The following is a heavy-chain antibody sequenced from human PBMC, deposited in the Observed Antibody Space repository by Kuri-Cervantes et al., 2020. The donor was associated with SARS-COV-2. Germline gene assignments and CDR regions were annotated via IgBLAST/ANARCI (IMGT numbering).Heavy chain of an antibody. J-gene: IGHJ6*02. D-gene: IGHD3-3*01. V-gene: IGHV3-74*01. CDR1: GFTFSGHW. Sequence: GESLKISCAASGFTFSGHWIHWVRQAPGKGLVWVSRINPDGSYTNNADSVKGRFTLSRDNAKNTLYLQMNSLRAEDTAVYYCARALRGDYDFWSGYENYGMDVWGQGTTVTVSS. CDR3: ARALRGDYDFWSGYENYGMDV. CDR2: INPDGSYT.